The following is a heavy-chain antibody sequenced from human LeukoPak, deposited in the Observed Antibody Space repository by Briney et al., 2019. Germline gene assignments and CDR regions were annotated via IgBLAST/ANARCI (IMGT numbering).Heavy chain of an antibody. CDR1: GGTFSSYA. Sequence: GSSVKVSCKASGGTFSSYAISWVRQAPGQGLEWMGGIIPIFGTANYAQKFQGRVTMTTDTSTSTAYMELRSLRSDDTAVYYCARDGPLVGATNGFGYWGQGTLVTVSS. J-gene: IGHJ4*02. V-gene: IGHV1-69*05. CDR3: ARDGPLVGATNGFGY. CDR2: IIPIFGTA. D-gene: IGHD1-26*01.